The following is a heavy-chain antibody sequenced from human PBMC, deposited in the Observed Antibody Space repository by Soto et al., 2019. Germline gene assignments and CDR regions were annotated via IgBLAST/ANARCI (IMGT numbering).Heavy chain of an antibody. J-gene: IGHJ4*02. Sequence: EVQPVESGGGLVQPGGSLRLSCAASGLTVSTNYMNWVRQAPGKGLEWVSIIYSDDRTYHADSVKGRFTISSDNPKNVLYLQMTSLRAEDPAVYYCARVTALACDFWGQGTPVTVFS. CDR1: GLTVSTNY. CDR3: ARVTALACDF. CDR2: IYSDDRT. D-gene: IGHD2-21*02. V-gene: IGHV3-66*01.